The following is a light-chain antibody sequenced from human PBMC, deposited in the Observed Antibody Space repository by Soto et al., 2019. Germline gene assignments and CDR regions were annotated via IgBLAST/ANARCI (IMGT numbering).Light chain of an antibody. CDR3: VLYMGRGILYV. CDR2: STN. CDR1: SGSVSTAHY. Sequence: QTVVTQEPSFSVSPGGTVTLTCGLSSGSVSTAHYPSWCQQTPGQAPRTLIYSTNTRSSGVPDRFSGSILGGKAALTITGAQADDESDYYCVLYMGRGILYVFGSGTKVTVL. J-gene: IGLJ1*01. V-gene: IGLV8-61*01.